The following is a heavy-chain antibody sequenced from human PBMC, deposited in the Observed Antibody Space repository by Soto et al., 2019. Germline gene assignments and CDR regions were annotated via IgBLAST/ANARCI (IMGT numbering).Heavy chain of an antibody. V-gene: IGHV1-69*01. CDR3: ARDVYDILTGYYQYYGMDV. Sequence: QVQLVQSGAEVKKPGSSVKVSCKASGGTFSSYAISWVRQAPGQGLEWMGGITPIFGTANYAQKFQGRVTITADESTSTAYMELSSLRSEDTAVYYCARDVYDILTGYYQYYGMDVWGQGTTVTVSS. CDR1: GGTFSSYA. J-gene: IGHJ6*02. CDR2: ITPIFGTA. D-gene: IGHD3-9*01.